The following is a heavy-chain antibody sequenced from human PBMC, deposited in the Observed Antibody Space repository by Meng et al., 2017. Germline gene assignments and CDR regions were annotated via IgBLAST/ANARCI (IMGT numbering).Heavy chain of an antibody. V-gene: IGHV1-69*05. Sequence: SVKVSCKASGGTFSSYAISWVRQAPGQGLEWMGGIIPIFGTANYAQKFQGRVTITTDESTSTAYMELSSLRSEDTAVYYCARRRYGELLEEYYFDYWGQGTPVTVSS. J-gene: IGHJ4*03. CDR1: GGTFSSYA. CDR2: IIPIFGTA. CDR3: ARRRYGELLEEYYFDY. D-gene: IGHD3-10*01.